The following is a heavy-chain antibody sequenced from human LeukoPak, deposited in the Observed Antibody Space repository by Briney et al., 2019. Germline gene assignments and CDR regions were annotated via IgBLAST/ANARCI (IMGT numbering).Heavy chain of an antibody. CDR3: ARGRRDGYNYRGSSATFLY. CDR2: IIPILGIA. Sequence: SVKVSCKASGGTFSSYAISWARQAPGQGLEWMGRIIPILGIANYAQKFQGRVTITADKSTSTAYMELSSLRSEDTAVYYCARGRRDGYNYRGSSATFLYWGQGTLVTVSS. D-gene: IGHD5-24*01. V-gene: IGHV1-69*04. J-gene: IGHJ4*02. CDR1: GGTFSSYA.